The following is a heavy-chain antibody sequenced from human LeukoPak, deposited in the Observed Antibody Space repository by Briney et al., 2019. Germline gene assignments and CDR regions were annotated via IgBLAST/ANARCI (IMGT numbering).Heavy chain of an antibody. CDR1: GFTFSSYA. Sequence: PGGSLRLSCAASGFTFSSYAMSWVRQAPGKGLEWVSGINDNGAFTYYTDSVKGRFTISRDRFKNTLNLQMNSLRADDTAVYYCAKSLLGPTSNGMDVWGQGTTVTVSS. D-gene: IGHD1-26*01. V-gene: IGHV3-23*01. CDR3: AKSLLGPTSNGMDV. J-gene: IGHJ6*02. CDR2: INDNGAFT.